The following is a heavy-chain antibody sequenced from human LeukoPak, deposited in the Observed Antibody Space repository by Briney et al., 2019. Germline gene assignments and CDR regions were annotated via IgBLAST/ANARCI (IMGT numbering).Heavy chain of an antibody. Sequence: ASVKVSCKASGGTFSSYAISWVRQAPGQGLEWMGGIIPIFGTANYAQKFQGRVTMTEDTSTDTAYMELSSLRSEDTAVYYCATSYSSSWYDYWGQGTLVTVSS. CDR3: ATSYSSSWYDY. J-gene: IGHJ4*02. D-gene: IGHD6-13*01. CDR1: GGTFSSYA. CDR2: IIPIFGTA. V-gene: IGHV1-69*06.